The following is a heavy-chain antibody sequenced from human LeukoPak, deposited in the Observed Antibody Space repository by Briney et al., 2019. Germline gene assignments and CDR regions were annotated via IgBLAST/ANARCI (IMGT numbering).Heavy chain of an antibody. J-gene: IGHJ6*03. Sequence: SETLSLTCAVYGGSFSGYYWSWIRQPPGKGPEWMGEINHSGSTNYNPSPKSRVTISVDTSKTQFSLQLSSVTAADSAVYYCARAGGGTPYLGYYYYYYYMDVWGKGTTVTVSS. D-gene: IGHD1-26*01. CDR1: GGSFSGYY. CDR2: INHSGST. CDR3: ARAGGGTPYLGYYYYYYYMDV. V-gene: IGHV4-34*01.